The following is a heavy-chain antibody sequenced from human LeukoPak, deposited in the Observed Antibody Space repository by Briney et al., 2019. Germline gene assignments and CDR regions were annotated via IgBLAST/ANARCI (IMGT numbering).Heavy chain of an antibody. J-gene: IGHJ4*02. CDR1: GYTFNNYY. Sequence: ASVKISCKASGYTFNNYYIHWVRQAPGQGLEWMGWINPNSGGTNYAQKFQGRVTMTRDTSITTAYVELSRLRSDDTAIYYCASHDGDRRVYWGQGSLVTVSS. D-gene: IGHD4-17*01. CDR2: INPNSGGT. V-gene: IGHV1-2*02. CDR3: ASHDGDRRVY.